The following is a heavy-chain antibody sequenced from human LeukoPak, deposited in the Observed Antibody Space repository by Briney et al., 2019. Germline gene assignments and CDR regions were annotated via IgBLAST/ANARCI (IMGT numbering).Heavy chain of an antibody. Sequence: PGGSLRLSCAASGFTFSSYGMHWVRQAPGKGLEWVAVISYDGSNKYYADSVKGRFTISRDNSKNTLYLQMNSLRAEDTAVYYCAKAARKGGSYSGFDYWGQGTLVTVSS. CDR2: ISYDGSNK. V-gene: IGHV3-30*18. CDR3: AKAARKGGSYSGFDY. CDR1: GFTFSSYG. D-gene: IGHD1-26*01. J-gene: IGHJ4*02.